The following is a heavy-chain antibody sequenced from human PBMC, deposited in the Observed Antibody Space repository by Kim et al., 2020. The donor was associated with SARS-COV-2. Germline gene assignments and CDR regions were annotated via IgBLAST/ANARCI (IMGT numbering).Heavy chain of an antibody. J-gene: IGHJ6*02. V-gene: IGHV3-23*01. CDR3: AKGPGYCSSTSCPTSSLSYYYYGMDV. D-gene: IGHD2-2*01. Sequence: GGSLRLSCAASGFTFSSYAMSWVRQAPGKGLEWVSAISGSGGSTYYADSVKGRFTISRDNSKNTLYLQMNSLRAEDTAVYYCAKGPGYCSSTSCPTSSLSYYYYGMDVWGQGTTVTVSS. CDR1: GFTFSSYA. CDR2: ISGSGGST.